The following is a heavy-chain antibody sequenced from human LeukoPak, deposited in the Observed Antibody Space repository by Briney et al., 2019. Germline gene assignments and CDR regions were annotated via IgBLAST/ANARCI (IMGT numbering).Heavy chain of an antibody. CDR3: ARGWQINSSGGFVDP. V-gene: IGHV1-2*02. D-gene: IGHD6-6*01. CDR2: INPSSGAT. Sequence: GASLKVSCQASGYGFTDYYVHWIQQAPGQGLEWMGWINPSSGATIYAQKFQGRVTMTRDTFTTTAYMEINSLVSDDTAVYYCARGWQINSSGGFVDPWGQGTLVTVSS. CDR1: GYGFTDYY. J-gene: IGHJ5*02.